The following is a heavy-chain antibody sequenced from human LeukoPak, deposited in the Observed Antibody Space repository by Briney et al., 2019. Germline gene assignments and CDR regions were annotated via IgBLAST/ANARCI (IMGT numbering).Heavy chain of an antibody. CDR2: INHSGST. Sequence: PSETLSLTCAVYGGSFSGYYWSWIRQPPGKGLEWIGEINHSGSTNYNPSLKGRVTISVDTSKNQFSLKLSSVTAADTAVYYCARGRYYYGSGSLDYWGQGTLVTVSS. V-gene: IGHV4-34*01. CDR3: ARGRYYYGSGSLDY. CDR1: GGSFSGYY. J-gene: IGHJ4*02. D-gene: IGHD3-10*01.